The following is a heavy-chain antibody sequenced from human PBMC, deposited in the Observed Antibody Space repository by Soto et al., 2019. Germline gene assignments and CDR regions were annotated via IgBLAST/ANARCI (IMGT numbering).Heavy chain of an antibody. V-gene: IGHV3-53*01. CDR2: INSGGST. Sequence: EVQLVESGGGLIQPGGSLRLSCAASGFTVSSNYMSWVRQAPGKGLEWVSVINSGGSTYSADSVKGRFTISRDNSKSRQYLQRNSLRAEATAVYYCASDGRRWLQVFWSKGTLVTVAS. J-gene: IGHJ4*02. D-gene: IGHD5-12*01. CDR1: GFTVSSNY. CDR3: ASDGRRWLQVF.